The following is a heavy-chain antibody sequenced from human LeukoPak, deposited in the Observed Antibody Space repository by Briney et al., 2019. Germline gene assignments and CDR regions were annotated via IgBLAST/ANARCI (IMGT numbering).Heavy chain of an antibody. J-gene: IGHJ4*02. D-gene: IGHD3-3*01. Sequence: GGSPRLSCAASGFTFSDYYMSWIRQAPGKGLEWVSYISSSGSTIYYADSVKGRFTISRDNAKNSLYLQMNSLRAEDTAVYYCARSRYDVVYFDYWGQGTLVTVSS. CDR1: GFTFSDYY. CDR2: ISSSGSTI. V-gene: IGHV3-11*04. CDR3: ARSRYDVVYFDY.